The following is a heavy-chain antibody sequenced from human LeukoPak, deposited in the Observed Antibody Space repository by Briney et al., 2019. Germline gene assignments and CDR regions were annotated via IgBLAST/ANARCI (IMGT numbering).Heavy chain of an antibody. J-gene: IGHJ3*02. Sequence: SETLSLTCAVSGGSISSSNWWSWVRQPPGKGLEWIGEIYHSGSTNYNPSLKSRVTISVDKSKNQFSLKLSSVTAADTAVYYCARDGDGYNFDAFDIWGQGTMVTVSS. D-gene: IGHD5-24*01. V-gene: IGHV4-4*02. CDR2: IYHSGST. CDR1: GGSISSSNW. CDR3: ARDGDGYNFDAFDI.